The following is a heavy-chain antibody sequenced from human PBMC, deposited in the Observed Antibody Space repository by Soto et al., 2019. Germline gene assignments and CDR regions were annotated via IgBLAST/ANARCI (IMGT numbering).Heavy chain of an antibody. CDR1: GFTFSDYY. Sequence: PGGSLRLSCAASGFTFSDYYMSWIRQAPGKGLEWVSSISGGASTTYHLYTDSVKGRFSISRDNSKNTLYLQMNSLRVEDTAIYYCARDKRDLRFLEWSYYFDYWGQGTLVTVSS. V-gene: IGHV3-11*01. CDR2: ISGGASTT. J-gene: IGHJ4*02. CDR3: ARDKRDLRFLEWSYYFDY. D-gene: IGHD3-3*01.